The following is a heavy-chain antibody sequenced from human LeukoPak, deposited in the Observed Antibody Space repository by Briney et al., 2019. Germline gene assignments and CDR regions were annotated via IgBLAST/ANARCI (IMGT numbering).Heavy chain of an antibody. J-gene: IGHJ4*02. V-gene: IGHV4-59*01. CDR3: ARDRGTTGYYYLDS. Sequence: SETLSLTCSVSGGPITEYYWSWIRQPPGKGLEWIGYIYHTGSTNYSPSLKSRVTMSVDASRNQFSLKLVSVTAADTAVYYWARDRGTTGYYYLDSWGQGILVTVSS. CDR1: GGPITEYY. CDR2: IYHTGST. D-gene: IGHD1-26*01.